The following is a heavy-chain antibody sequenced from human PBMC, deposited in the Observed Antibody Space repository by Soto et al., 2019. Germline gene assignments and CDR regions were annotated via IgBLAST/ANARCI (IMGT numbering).Heavy chain of an antibody. J-gene: IGHJ6*02. CDR3: ARQEKLLWFGELSTSGYYYYGMDV. V-gene: IGHV4-61*01. Sequence: SETLSLTCTVSGASVSSATHYWNWIRQPPGKPLEWIGYIYYSGTTNYNPSLRSRVTISLDRSNDQFSLKLSSVTAADTAVYYCARQEKLLWFGELSTSGYYYYGMDVWGQGTTVTVSS. CDR1: GASVSSATHY. D-gene: IGHD3-10*01. CDR2: IYYSGTT.